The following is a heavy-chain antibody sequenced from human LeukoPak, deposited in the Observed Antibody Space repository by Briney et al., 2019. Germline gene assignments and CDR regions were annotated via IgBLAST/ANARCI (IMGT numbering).Heavy chain of an antibody. CDR1: GGSISSYY. D-gene: IGHD2-8*02. J-gene: IGHJ4*02. Sequence: SETLSLTCTVSGGSISSYYWSWIRQPPGKGLEWIGYIYYTGSTNYNPSLESRVTISVDTSKNQISLKLSSVTAADTAVYYCARVSPGGHLGYWGRGTLVTVSS. V-gene: IGHV4-59*01. CDR2: IYYTGST. CDR3: ARVSPGGHLGY.